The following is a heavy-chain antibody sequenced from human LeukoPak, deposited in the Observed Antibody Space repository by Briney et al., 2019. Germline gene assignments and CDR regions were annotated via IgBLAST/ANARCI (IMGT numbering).Heavy chain of an antibody. CDR2: INPDGSST. D-gene: IGHD2-2*01. CDR1: GLNFSNYW. J-gene: IGHJ4*02. CDR3: ARTIVVVPAANILGY. V-gene: IGHV3-74*01. Sequence: GGCLRLSCAASGLNFSNYWMHWIRQAPGKGLVWVSRINPDGSSTNYADSVKGRFTISRDNAKNTLYLHMNRLRAEDTAVYYCARTIVVVPAANILGYWGQGTLVTVSS.